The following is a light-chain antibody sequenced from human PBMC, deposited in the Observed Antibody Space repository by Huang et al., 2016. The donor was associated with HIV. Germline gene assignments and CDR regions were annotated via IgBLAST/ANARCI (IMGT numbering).Light chain of an antibody. CDR1: QNINFY. CDR3: QQAYSNSPS. V-gene: IGKV1-39*01. J-gene: IGKJ4*01. CDR2: AES. Sequence: DIQMTQSQSSLSASVGDRVTITRRPSQNINFYLNWYQHKTGKAPELLIYAESTLPGGDPSSFMGGGSGTDFTLPISSLQPEDSAIYYCQQAYSNSPSFGGGTKVEIK.